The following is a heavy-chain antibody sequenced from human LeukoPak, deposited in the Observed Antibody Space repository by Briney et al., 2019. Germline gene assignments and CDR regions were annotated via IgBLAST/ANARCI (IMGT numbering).Heavy chain of an antibody. Sequence: SETLSLTCTVSGDSISSYYWSWIRQPAGKGLEWIGRIYTSGSTNYNPSFKSRVTLSVDTSKNQFSLKLSSVTAADTAVYYCARGHTAVEPATMSYYYYYMDVWGKGTTVTISS. D-gene: IGHD2-2*01. V-gene: IGHV4-4*07. J-gene: IGHJ6*03. CDR3: ARGHTAVEPATMSYYYYYMDV. CDR2: IYTSGST. CDR1: GDSISSYY.